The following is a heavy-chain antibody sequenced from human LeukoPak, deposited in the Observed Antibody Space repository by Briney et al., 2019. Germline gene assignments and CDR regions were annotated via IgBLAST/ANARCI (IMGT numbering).Heavy chain of an antibody. CDR2: ISGSGGST. CDR3: ASRGLYYYYMGV. CDR1: GFTFSSYS. V-gene: IGHV3-23*01. Sequence: GGSLRLSCAASGFTFSSYSMNWVRQAPGKGLEWVSAISGSGGSTYYADSVKGRFTISRDNSKNTLYLQMNSLRAEGTAIYYCASRGLYYYYMGVWGKGTTVTVSS. J-gene: IGHJ6*03.